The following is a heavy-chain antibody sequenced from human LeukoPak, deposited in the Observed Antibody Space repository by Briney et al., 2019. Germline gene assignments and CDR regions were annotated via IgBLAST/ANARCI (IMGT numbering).Heavy chain of an antibody. V-gene: IGHV4-4*09. CDR3: ARVVVPAAAGQSAYYYYMDV. J-gene: IGHJ6*03. CDR2: IYTSGST. CDR1: GGSISSYY. Sequence: SETLSLTCTVSGGSISSYYWSWIRQPPGKGLEWIGYIYTSGSTNYNPSLKSRVTISVDTSKNQFSLKLSSVIAADTAVYYCARVVVPAAAGQSAYYYYMDVWGKGTTVTVSS. D-gene: IGHD2-2*01.